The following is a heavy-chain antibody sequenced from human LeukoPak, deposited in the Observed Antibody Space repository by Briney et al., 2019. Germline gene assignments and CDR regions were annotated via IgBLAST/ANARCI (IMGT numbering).Heavy chain of an antibody. CDR2: IYTSGST. J-gene: IGHJ4*02. D-gene: IGHD3-3*01. CDR3: AGYYDFWSGYYPQQYYFDY. CDR1: GGSISSYY. Sequence: SETLSLTCTVSGGSISSYYWSWIRQPPGKGLEWIGYIYTSGSTNYNPSLKSRVTISVDTSKNQFSLKLSSVTAADTAVYYCAGYYDFWSGYYPQQYYFDYWGQGTLDTVSS. V-gene: IGHV4-4*09.